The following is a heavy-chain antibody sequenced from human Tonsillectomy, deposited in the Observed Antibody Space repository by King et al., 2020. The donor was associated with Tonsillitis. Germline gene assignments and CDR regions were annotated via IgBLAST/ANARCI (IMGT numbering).Heavy chain of an antibody. CDR2: IFYSGST. CDR3: ARVADYAFYYFDP. V-gene: IGHV4-31*03. J-gene: IGHJ4*02. Sequence: VQLQESGPGLVKPSQTLSLTCTVSGASISSGGYYWSWIRQHPGEGPEWIGYIFYSGSTYYNPSLKSRVNMSLDTSKNQFSLRLSSVTAADTAVYYCARVADYAFYYFDPWGRGTLVTVSS. CDR1: GASISSGGYY. D-gene: IGHD4-17*01.